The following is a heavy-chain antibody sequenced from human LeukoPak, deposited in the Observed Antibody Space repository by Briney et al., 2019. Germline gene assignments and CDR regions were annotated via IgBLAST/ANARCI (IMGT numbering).Heavy chain of an antibody. D-gene: IGHD2-2*01. CDR3: AHRLGYCSSTSCYNWFDP. CDR2: IYWDDDK. Sequence: ESGPTLVKPTQTLTLTCTFSGFSLRTSGVGVGWIRQPPGKALEWLALIYWDDDKRYSPSLKSRLPITKDTSKNQVVLTMTNMDPVDTATYYCAHRLGYCSSTSCYNWFDPWGQGTLVTVSS. CDR1: GFSLRTSGVG. V-gene: IGHV2-5*02. J-gene: IGHJ5*02.